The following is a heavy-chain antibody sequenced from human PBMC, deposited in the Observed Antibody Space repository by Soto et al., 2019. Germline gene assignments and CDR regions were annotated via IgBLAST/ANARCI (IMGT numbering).Heavy chain of an antibody. D-gene: IGHD3-10*01. CDR2: IYNGGNT. CDR1: GSSISSYY. CDR3: ARDGSDSYGLDV. J-gene: IGHJ6*02. V-gene: IGHV4-4*07. Sequence: KTSETLSLTCTVSGSSISSYYWSWIRQSAGKGLEWIGRIYNGGNTQYNPSLKSRVTMSADTSKNQFSLRLNSVTAADTAVYYCARDGSDSYGLDVWGQGTTVTVSS.